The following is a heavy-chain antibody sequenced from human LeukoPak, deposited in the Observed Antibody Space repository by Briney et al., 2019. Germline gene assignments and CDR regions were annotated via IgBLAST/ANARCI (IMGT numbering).Heavy chain of an antibody. V-gene: IGHV4-4*07. CDR1: GGSISSSY. CDR2: IYSSGST. Sequence: SGTLSLTCTVSGGSISSSYWSWIRQPAGKGLEWIGLIYSSGSTNYNPSLKSRVTMSVDTSNNQFSMKLSSVTAADTAVYYCAREVYYGSGVNFDYWGQGTLVTVSS. D-gene: IGHD3-10*01. CDR3: AREVYYGSGVNFDY. J-gene: IGHJ4*02.